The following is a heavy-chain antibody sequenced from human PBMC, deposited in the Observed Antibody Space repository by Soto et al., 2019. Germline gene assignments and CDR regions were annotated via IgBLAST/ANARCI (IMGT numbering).Heavy chain of an antibody. V-gene: IGHV4-39*01. D-gene: IGHD2-15*01. CDR2: IYYSGGA. Sequence: SETLSLTCAVSGVSIHNSHSFWGWIRQPPGKGLEFIGSIYYSGGANYNPSLKSRVTISLDTSKNQFSLTVNSVTAADTAIYYCVRVVEGATRHTDFDSWGQGTLVTVSS. J-gene: IGHJ5*01. CDR3: VRVVEGATRHTDFDS. CDR1: GVSIHNSHSF.